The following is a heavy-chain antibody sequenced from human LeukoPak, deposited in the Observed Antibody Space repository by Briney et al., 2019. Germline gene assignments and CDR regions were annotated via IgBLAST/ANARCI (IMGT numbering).Heavy chain of an antibody. CDR1: GFIFSSYS. CDR2: ISTTGSTI. J-gene: IGHJ4*02. CDR3: ARDRSSSGYYPFDY. D-gene: IGHD3-22*01. Sequence: GGPLRLSCAASGFIFSSYSMNWVRQAPGKGLEWVSYISTTGSTIYYADSVKGRFTISRDNAKNSLYLQMNSLRDEDTAVYYCARDRSSSGYYPFDYWGQGTLVTVSS. V-gene: IGHV3-48*02.